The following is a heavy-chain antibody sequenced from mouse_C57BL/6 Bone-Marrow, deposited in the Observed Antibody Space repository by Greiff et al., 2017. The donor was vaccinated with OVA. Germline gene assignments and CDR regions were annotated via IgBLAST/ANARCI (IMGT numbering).Heavy chain of an antibody. D-gene: IGHD1-1*02. CDR1: GYAFTNYL. V-gene: IGHV1-54*01. Sequence: VQLQQSGAELVRPGTSVKVSCKASGYAFTNYLIEWVKQRPGQGLEWIGVINPGGGGTNYNEKFKGKATLTADKSSSTAYMQLSSLTSEDSAVYFCARELWHFDYWGQGTTLTVSS. J-gene: IGHJ2*01. CDR2: INPGGGGT. CDR3: ARELWHFDY.